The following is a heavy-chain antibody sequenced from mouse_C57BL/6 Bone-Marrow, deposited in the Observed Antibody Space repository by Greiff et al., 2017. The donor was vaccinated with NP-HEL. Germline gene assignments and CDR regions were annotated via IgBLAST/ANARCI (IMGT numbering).Heavy chain of an antibody. CDR1: GFTFTSYW. Sequence: VQLQQPGAELVKPGASVKLSCKASGFTFTSYWMQWVKQRPGQGLEWIGEIDPSDSYTNYNQKFKGKGTLTVDTSSSTAYMQVSSLPSEDSAVYYCAGGGFAYWGQGTLVTVSA. J-gene: IGHJ3*01. CDR2: IDPSDSYT. V-gene: IGHV1-50*01. CDR3: AGGGFAY.